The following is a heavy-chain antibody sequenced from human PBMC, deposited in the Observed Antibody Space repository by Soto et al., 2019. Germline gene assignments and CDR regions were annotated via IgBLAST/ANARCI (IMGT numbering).Heavy chain of an antibody. Sequence: QVQLVQSGAEVKKPGSSVKVSCKASGGTFSSYAISWVRQAPGQGLEWMGGSIPIFGTANYGKKFQGRVKINADESTSTAYMELSSLRSEDTAVYYCARSYSSSWYNWFDPWGQGTLVTVSS. CDR1: GGTFSSYA. CDR2: SIPIFGTA. D-gene: IGHD6-13*01. CDR3: ARSYSSSWYNWFDP. V-gene: IGHV1-69*01. J-gene: IGHJ5*02.